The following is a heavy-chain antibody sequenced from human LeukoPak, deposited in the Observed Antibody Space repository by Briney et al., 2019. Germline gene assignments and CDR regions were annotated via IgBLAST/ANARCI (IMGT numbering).Heavy chain of an antibody. V-gene: IGHV4-34*01. CDR1: GGSFSGYY. J-gene: IGHJ3*02. Sequence: PSETLSLTCAVYGGSFSGYYWSWIRQPPGKGLEWIGEINHSGSTNYNPSLKSRVTISVDTSKYQFSLKLSSVTAADTAVYYCARGDTMVRGVMVAFDIWGQGTMVTVSS. D-gene: IGHD3-10*01. CDR3: ARGDTMVRGVMVAFDI. CDR2: INHSGST.